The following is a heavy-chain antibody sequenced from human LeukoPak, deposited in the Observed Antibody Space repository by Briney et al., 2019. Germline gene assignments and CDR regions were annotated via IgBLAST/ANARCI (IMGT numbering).Heavy chain of an antibody. Sequence: GGSLRLSCAASGFTFSSYAMSWVRQAPGKGLEWVSAISGSGGSTYYADSVKGRFTISRDNSKNTLYLQMNSLRAEDTAMYFCAKRLRSTYYFDYWGSGTLVTVSS. CDR1: GFTFSSYA. V-gene: IGHV3-23*01. D-gene: IGHD4-17*01. CDR2: ISGSGGST. CDR3: AKRLRSTYYFDY. J-gene: IGHJ4*02.